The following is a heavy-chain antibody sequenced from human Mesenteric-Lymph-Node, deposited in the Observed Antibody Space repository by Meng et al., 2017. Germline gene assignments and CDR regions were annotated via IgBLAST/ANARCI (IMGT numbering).Heavy chain of an antibody. CDR2: IAHSGGS. CDR3: ARGPPPHGDP. J-gene: IGHJ5*02. V-gene: IGHV4-59*12. Sequence: GPGLVKPSETRSLAGTTPSGPIISYHLSWILLHPGKGLEWIGYIAHSGGSTYNPSLKSRVTISVDTSKNQFSLKLSSVTAAATAVYYCARGPPPHGDPWGQGTLVTVSS. CDR1: SGPIISYH.